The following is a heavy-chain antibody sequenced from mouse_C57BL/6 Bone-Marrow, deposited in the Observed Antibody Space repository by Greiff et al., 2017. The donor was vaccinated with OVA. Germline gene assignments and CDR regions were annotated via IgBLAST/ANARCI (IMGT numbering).Heavy chain of an antibody. J-gene: IGHJ2*01. D-gene: IGHD2-3*01. Sequence: QVQLQQPGAELVMPGASVKLSCKASGYTFTSYWMHWVKQRPGQGLEWIGEIDPSDSYTNYNQKFKGKSTLTVDKSSSTAYMQLSSLTSEDSAVYYCARDGYSPAYFDYWGQGTTLTVSS. CDR2: IDPSDSYT. V-gene: IGHV1-69*01. CDR3: ARDGYSPAYFDY. CDR1: GYTFTSYW.